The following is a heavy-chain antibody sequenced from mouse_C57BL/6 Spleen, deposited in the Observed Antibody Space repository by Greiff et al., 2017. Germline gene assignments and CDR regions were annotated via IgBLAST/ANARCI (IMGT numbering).Heavy chain of an antibody. Sequence: EVQLVESGPELVKPGASVKISCKASGYSFTGYYMNWVKQSPEKSLEWIGEINPSTGGTTYNQKFKAKATLTVDKSSSTAYMQLKSLTSEDSAVYYCATGGYDGMDYWGQGTSVTVSS. V-gene: IGHV1-42*01. D-gene: IGHD2-2*01. CDR1: GYSFTGYY. J-gene: IGHJ4*01. CDR3: ATGGYDGMDY. CDR2: INPSTGGT.